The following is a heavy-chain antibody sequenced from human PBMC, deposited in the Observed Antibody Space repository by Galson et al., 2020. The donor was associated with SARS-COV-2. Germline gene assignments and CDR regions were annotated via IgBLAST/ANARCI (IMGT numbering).Heavy chain of an antibody. D-gene: IGHD3-10*01. J-gene: IGHJ4*02. V-gene: IGHV2-26*01. CDR2: IFSDDEK. CDR1: GFSLSDTTMG. CDR3: ARISGGSGSYYNDDFDF. Sequence: SGPTLVKPTETLTLTCTVSGFSLSDTTMGVSWIRQPPGKALEWLAHIFSDDEKTYNTSLKNRLTISKDASKSQVVLIMTNMGPVDTATYFCARISGGSGSYYNDDFDFWGLGTLVTVSS.